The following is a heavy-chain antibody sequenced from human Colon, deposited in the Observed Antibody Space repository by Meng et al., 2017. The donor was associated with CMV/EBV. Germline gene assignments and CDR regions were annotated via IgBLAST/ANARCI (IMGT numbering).Heavy chain of an antibody. CDR3: ASLYYYYGMDV. CDR2: INHSGST. Sequence: SETLSLTCAVYGGSFSGYYWSWIRQPPGKGLEWIGEINHSGSTNYSPSLKSRVTISVDTSKNQFSLKLSSVTAADTAVYYCASLYYYYGMDVWGQGTTVTVSS. V-gene: IGHV4-34*01. CDR1: GGSFSGYY. J-gene: IGHJ6*02.